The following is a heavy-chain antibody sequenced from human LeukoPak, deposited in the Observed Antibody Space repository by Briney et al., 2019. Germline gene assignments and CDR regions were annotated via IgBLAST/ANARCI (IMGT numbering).Heavy chain of an antibody. D-gene: IGHD1-26*01. J-gene: IGHJ5*02. CDR1: GGSLSSYY. CDR2: ISDTGKT. V-gene: IGHV4-59*01. CDR3: ATGYYEPFAT. Sequence: PSETLSLTCTVSGGSLSSYYWDWLRQSPGKGLEWIGYISDTGKTDSNPSLKSRVTISLGTSKTQFSLRLRSVTAAGSAVYYCATGYYEPFATWGPGILVTVSS.